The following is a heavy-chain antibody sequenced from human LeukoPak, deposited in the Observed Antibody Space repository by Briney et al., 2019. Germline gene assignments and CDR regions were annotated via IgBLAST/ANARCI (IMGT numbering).Heavy chain of an antibody. J-gene: IGHJ6*03. D-gene: IGHD6-13*01. CDR1: GGSISSYY. CDR3: ARRTEQQLVRGDYMDV. V-gene: IGHV4-39*01. CDR2: IYYSGST. Sequence: PSETLSLTCTVSGGSISSYYWGWIRQPPGKGLEWIGSIYYSGSTYYNPPLKSRVTISVDTSKNQFSLKLSSVTAADTAVYYCARRTEQQLVRGDYMDVWGKGTTVTVSS.